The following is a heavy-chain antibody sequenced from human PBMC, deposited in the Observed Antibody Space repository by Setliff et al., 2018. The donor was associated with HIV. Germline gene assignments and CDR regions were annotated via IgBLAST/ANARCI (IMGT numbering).Heavy chain of an antibody. V-gene: IGHV3-13*01. Sequence: HPGGSLRLSCAASKFTFSSYDMHWVRQATGKGLEWVSGIGPSGDTYYPGSVKGRFTISRENAKNSLYLQMNNLRAGDTAVYYCARALYYYDTTPALSSAFDIWGQGTMVTVS. CDR1: KFTFSSYD. CDR3: ARALYYYDTTPALSSAFDI. J-gene: IGHJ3*02. D-gene: IGHD3-22*01. CDR2: IGPSGDT.